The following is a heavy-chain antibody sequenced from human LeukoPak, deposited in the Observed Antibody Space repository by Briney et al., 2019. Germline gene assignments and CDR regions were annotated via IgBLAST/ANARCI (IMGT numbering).Heavy chain of an antibody. CDR2: IYYSGST. CDR1: GGSISSYY. Sequence: SETLSLTCTVSGGSISSYYWSWIRQPPGKGLEWIGYIYYSGSTNYNPSLKSRVTISVDTSKNQFSLKLSSVTAADTAVYYCAREGLLWFGELSRGAFDIWGQGTMVTVSS. V-gene: IGHV4-59*01. D-gene: IGHD3-10*01. J-gene: IGHJ3*02. CDR3: AREGLLWFGELSRGAFDI.